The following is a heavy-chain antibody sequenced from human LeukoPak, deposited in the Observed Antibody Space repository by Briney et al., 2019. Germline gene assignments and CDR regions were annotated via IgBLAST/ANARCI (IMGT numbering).Heavy chain of an antibody. J-gene: IGHJ4*02. CDR2: INPNSGGT. CDR3: ARSDIVATITFDY. CDR1: GYTFTGYY. Sequence: GASVKVSCKASGYTFTGYYMHWVRQAPGQGLEWMGWINPNSGGTNYAQKFQGRVTMTRDTSISTAYMELSRLRSDDTAVYYCARSDIVATITFDYWGQGTLVTVSS. V-gene: IGHV1-2*02. D-gene: IGHD5-12*01.